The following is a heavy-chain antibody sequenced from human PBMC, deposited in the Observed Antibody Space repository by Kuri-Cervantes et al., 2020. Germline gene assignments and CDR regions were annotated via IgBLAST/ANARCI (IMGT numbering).Heavy chain of an antibody. CDR1: GYTFTGYY. CDR2: INPNSGGT. D-gene: IGHD2-15*01. J-gene: IGHJ6*02. CDR3: ARDRVVVEYDYYGLYV. V-gene: IGHV1-2*02. Sequence: ASVKVSCKASGYTFTGYYMHWVRQAPGQGLEWMGWINPNSGGTNYSQKFQGRVTMTRDTSISTAYMELSSLRSEDTAVYYCARDRVVVEYDYYGLYVWGQGTTVTVSS.